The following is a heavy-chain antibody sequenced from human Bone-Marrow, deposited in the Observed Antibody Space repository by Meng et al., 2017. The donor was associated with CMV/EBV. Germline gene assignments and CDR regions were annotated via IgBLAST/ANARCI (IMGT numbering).Heavy chain of an antibody. CDR2: IYWNDDR. Sequence: FSGFSLRTKGMGVGWIRQPPGKALEWLALIYWNDDRRYSPSLKSRLTITKDTSKNQVVLTMTNMDPVDTATYYCAHSQFQLWPLDYWGQGTLVTVSS. J-gene: IGHJ4*02. CDR3: AHSQFQLWPLDY. CDR1: GFSLRTKGMG. V-gene: IGHV2-5*01. D-gene: IGHD5-18*01.